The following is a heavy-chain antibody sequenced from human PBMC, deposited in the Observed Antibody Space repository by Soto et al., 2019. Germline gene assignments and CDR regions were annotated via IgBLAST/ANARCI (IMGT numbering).Heavy chain of an antibody. D-gene: IGHD5-12*01. Sequence: WLRHTERQGLEWMGWISAYNGNTNYAQKLQGRVTMTTDTSTSTAYMELRSLRSDDTAVYYCARDRDIVATGFYYGMGVSGQGTTVTVYS. CDR2: ISAYNGNT. V-gene: IGHV1-18*01. CDR3: ARDRDIVATGFYYGMGV. J-gene: IGHJ6*02.